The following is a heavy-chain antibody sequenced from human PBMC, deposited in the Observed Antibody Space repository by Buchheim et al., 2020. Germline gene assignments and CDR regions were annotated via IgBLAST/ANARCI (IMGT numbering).Heavy chain of an antibody. CDR3: ARGHYDILTAYYALGDY. D-gene: IGHD3-9*01. CDR2: ISSSSTYI. CDR1: GFTFSSHS. V-gene: IGHV3-21*01. Sequence: EVHLVESGGGLVKPGGSLRLSCTASGFTFSSHSMNWVRQAPGKGLEWVSFISSSSTYIYYADSVKGRFTISRDNAKNSLFLQMNNLRAEDSAVYYCARGHYDILTAYYALGDYWGQG. J-gene: IGHJ4*02.